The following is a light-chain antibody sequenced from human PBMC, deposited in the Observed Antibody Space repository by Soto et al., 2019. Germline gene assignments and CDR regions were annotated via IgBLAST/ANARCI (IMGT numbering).Light chain of an antibody. CDR1: QNINNW. V-gene: IGKV1-5*01. CDR3: QRYDGY. J-gene: IGKJ2*01. CDR2: GVS. Sequence: DTQMTQSPSTLSASVGDTVTSTCRARQNINNWLAWYQQKPEKVPKLLIYGVSTLEDGVPSRFSGSRSGTEFTLTINSLQPDDFATYYCQRYDGYFGQGTKLEIK.